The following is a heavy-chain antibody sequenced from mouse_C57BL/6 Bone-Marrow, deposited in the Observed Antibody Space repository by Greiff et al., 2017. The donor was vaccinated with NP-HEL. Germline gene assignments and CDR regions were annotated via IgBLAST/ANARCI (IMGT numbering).Heavy chain of an antibody. J-gene: IGHJ1*03. CDR2: IYPRSGNT. D-gene: IGHD1-1*01. CDR1: GYTFTSYG. V-gene: IGHV1-81*01. Sequence: VKLMESGAELARPGASVKLSCKASGYTFTSYGISWVKQRTGQGLEWIGEIYPRSGNTYYSDKFKGKATLTADKSSSTAYLELRSLPSEDSAVYFCARGGGYYYGSSYPWWYFDVWGTGTTVTVSS. CDR3: ARGGGYYYGSSYPWWYFDV.